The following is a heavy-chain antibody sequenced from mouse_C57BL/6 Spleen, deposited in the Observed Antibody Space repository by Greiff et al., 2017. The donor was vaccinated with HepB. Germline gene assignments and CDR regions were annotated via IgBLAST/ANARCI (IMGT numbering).Heavy chain of an antibody. D-gene: IGHD1-1*01. CDR1: GFSLSTFGMG. Sequence: QVTLKESGPGILQPSQTLSLTCSFSGFSLSTFGMGVGWIRQPSGKGLEWLAHIWWDDDKYYNPALKSRLTISKDTSKNQVFLKIANVDTADTATYYCARPRYYYGSSYANWYFGVWGTGTTVTVSS. V-gene: IGHV8-8*01. CDR3: ARPRYYYGSSYANWYFGV. J-gene: IGHJ1*03. CDR2: IWWDDDK.